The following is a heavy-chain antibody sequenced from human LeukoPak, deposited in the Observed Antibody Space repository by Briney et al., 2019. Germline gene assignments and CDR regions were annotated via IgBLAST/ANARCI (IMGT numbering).Heavy chain of an antibody. CDR1: GGSISSGGYY. CDR2: IYYSGST. CDR3: ARAPARSTGWFDP. J-gene: IGHJ5*02. D-gene: IGHD5/OR15-5a*01. V-gene: IGHV4-31*03. Sequence: SETLSLTCTVSGGSISSGGYYWSWIRQHPGKGLEWIGYIYYSGSTYYNPSLKSRVTISVDTSKNQFSLKLSSVTAADTVVYYCARAPARSTGWFDPWGQGTLVTVSS.